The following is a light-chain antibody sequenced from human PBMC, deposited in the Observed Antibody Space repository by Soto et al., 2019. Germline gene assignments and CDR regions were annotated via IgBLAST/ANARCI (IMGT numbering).Light chain of an antibody. Sequence: EIVMTQSPATLSVSPGERATLSCRASQSVSSNLAWYQQKPGQAPRLLIYGASTRATGIPARFSGSGSGTDFTLTISRLEPEDFAVYYCQQRSNWPLTFGQGTKVVIK. CDR2: GAS. CDR1: QSVSSN. CDR3: QQRSNWPLT. J-gene: IGKJ1*01. V-gene: IGKV3-15*01.